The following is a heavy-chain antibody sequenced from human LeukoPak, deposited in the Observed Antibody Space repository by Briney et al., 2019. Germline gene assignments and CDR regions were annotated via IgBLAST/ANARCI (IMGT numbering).Heavy chain of an antibody. D-gene: IGHD1-26*01. J-gene: IGHJ4*02. V-gene: IGHV4-39*01. CDR3: AKISGGYSHPFDY. CDR1: GGSISSSSYY. Sequence: SETLSLTCTVSGGSISSSSYYWGWIRQPPGKGLKWIGSIYYSGSTYYNPSLKSRVTISVDTSKNQFSLKLSSVTAADTAMYYCAKISGGYSHPFDYWGQGTLVTVSS. CDR2: IYYSGST.